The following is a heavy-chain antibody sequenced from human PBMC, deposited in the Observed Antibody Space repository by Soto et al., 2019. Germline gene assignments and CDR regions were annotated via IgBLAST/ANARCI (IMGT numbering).Heavy chain of an antibody. D-gene: IGHD3-10*01. J-gene: IGHJ4*02. Sequence: ASVKVSCKASGYTFTGYYMHWVRQAPGQGLEWMGWINPNSGGTNYAQKFQGCFTMTRDTSISTAYMELRRLRSDDTAVYHCARARADMVRGVMTLDYWGQGTLLTVSS. CDR3: ARARADMVRGVMTLDY. CDR1: GYTFTGYY. CDR2: INPNSGGT. V-gene: IGHV1-2*04.